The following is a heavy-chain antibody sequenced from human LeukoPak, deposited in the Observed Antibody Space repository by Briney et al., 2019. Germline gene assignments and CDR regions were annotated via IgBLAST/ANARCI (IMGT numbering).Heavy chain of an antibody. Sequence: ETLSLTCTVSGGSISSYYWNWVRQAPGKGLGWGSAISGSGGSTYYADSVKGRFTISRDNSKNTLYLQMNSLRAEDTAVYYCAKDQGEILWFGELGDWGPGTLVTVSS. D-gene: IGHD3-10*01. V-gene: IGHV3-23*01. J-gene: IGHJ4*02. CDR1: GGSISSYY. CDR2: ISGSGGST. CDR3: AKDQGEILWFGELGD.